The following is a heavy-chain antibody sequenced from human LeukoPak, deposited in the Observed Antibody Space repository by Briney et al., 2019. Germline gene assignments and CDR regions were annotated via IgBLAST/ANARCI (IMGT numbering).Heavy chain of an antibody. Sequence: GGSQRLSCAASGFTFSSYWMHWVRQAPGKGLVWVSPINSDGSSTSYADSVKGRFTISRDNAKNTLYLQMNSLRAEDTAVYYCARANPGYSYGLDYWGQGTLVTVSS. D-gene: IGHD5-18*01. CDR1: GFTFSSYW. CDR3: ARANPGYSYGLDY. J-gene: IGHJ4*02. V-gene: IGHV3-74*01. CDR2: INSDGSST.